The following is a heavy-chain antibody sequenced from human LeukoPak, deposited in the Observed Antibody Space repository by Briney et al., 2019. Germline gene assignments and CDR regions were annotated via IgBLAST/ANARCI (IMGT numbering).Heavy chain of an antibody. J-gene: IGHJ5*02. CDR1: GGSFSGYC. CDR3: ARHEYSSGWYMNNWFDP. D-gene: IGHD6-19*01. Sequence: SETLSLTCAVYGGSFSGYCRSWIRQPPGKGLEWIGEINHSGSTNYNPSLKSRVTISVDTSKNQFSLKLSSVTAADTAVYYCARHEYSSGWYMNNWFDPWGQGTLVTVSS. V-gene: IGHV4-34*01. CDR2: INHSGST.